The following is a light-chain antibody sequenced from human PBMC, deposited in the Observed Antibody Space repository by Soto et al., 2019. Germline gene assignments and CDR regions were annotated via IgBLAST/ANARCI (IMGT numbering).Light chain of an antibody. CDR2: SAP. Sequence: DIQMTQSTSSLSASVGDRITITCRVSQGSDHSLAWYQQTPGKVPNLLIYSAPTFQSGVPSRFSGSGSVTDFTLTITSLQPKDVATYCGQEHYCGPPVAFGPGTKVDV. CDR1: QGSDHS. V-gene: IGKV1-27*01. J-gene: IGKJ3*01. CDR3: QEHYCGPPVA.